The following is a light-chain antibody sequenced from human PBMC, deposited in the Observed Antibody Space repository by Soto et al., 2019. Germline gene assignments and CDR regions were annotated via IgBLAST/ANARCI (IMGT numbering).Light chain of an antibody. CDR1: QSFSSSY. CDR2: GAS. CDR3: HQRQSWPRT. J-gene: IGKJ1*01. Sequence: EIVLTQSPGTLSLSPGERATLSCRASQSFSSSYLAWYQQKPGQAPRLLIYGASSRATGIPDRFSGSGSGTDFTLTISRLEPEDFEVYYCHQRQSWPRTFGQGTKVDIX. V-gene: IGKV3-20*01.